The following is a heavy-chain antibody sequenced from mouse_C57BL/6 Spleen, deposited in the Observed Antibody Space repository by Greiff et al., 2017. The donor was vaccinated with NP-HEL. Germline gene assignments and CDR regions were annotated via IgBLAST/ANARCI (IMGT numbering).Heavy chain of an antibody. Sequence: QVQLQQPGAELVMPGASVKLSCKASGYTFTSYWMHWVKQRPGQGLEWIGEIDPSDSYTNYNQKFKGQSTLTVDKSSSTAYMQLSSLTSEDSAVYYCARGGYSGDYWGQGTTLTVSS. CDR3: ARGGYSGDY. D-gene: IGHD2-3*01. CDR2: IDPSDSYT. CDR1: GYTFTSYW. J-gene: IGHJ2*01. V-gene: IGHV1-69*01.